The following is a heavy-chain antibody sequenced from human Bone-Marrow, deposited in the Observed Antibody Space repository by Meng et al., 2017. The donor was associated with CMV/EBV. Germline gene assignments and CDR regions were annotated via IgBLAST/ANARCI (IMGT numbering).Heavy chain of an antibody. CDR3: AKGSYSLAGSYFDY. D-gene: IGHD3-10*01. Sequence: GESLKISCAASGFTVTGYHMSWVRQAPGKGLEWVANIKQDGSEKYYVDSVKGRFTISRDNAKNSLYLQMNSLRAEDMAFYYCAKGSYSLAGSYFDYWGQGTLVTVSS. CDR1: GFTVTGYH. CDR2: IKQDGSEK. J-gene: IGHJ4*02. V-gene: IGHV3-7*03.